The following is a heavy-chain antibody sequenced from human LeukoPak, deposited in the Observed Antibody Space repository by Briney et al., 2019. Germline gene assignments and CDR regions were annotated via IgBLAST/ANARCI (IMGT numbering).Heavy chain of an antibody. CDR1: GFTFSSYE. CDR2: ISGSGSTI. CDR3: ARGATGDAFDI. Sequence: GGSLRLSCAASGFTFSSYEMNWVRQAPGKGLEWVSYISGSGSTIYCADSVKGRFTISRDNAKNSLYLQMNSLRAEDTAVYYCARGATGDAFDIWGQGTMVTVSS. V-gene: IGHV3-48*03. J-gene: IGHJ3*02. D-gene: IGHD1-1*01.